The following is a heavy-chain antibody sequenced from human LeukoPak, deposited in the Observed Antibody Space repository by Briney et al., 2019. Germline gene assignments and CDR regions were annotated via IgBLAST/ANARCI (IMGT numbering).Heavy chain of an antibody. CDR2: ISWNSGSI. V-gene: IGHV3-9*01. CDR3: AKDIGGWFGELFSAFDI. J-gene: IGHJ3*02. Sequence: PGGSLRLSCAASGFTFDDYAMHWVRQAPGKGLEWVSGISWNSGSIDYADSVKGRFTISRDNAKNSLYLQMNSLRAEDTALYYCAKDIGGWFGELFSAFDIWGQGTMVTVSS. D-gene: IGHD3-10*01. CDR1: GFTFDDYA.